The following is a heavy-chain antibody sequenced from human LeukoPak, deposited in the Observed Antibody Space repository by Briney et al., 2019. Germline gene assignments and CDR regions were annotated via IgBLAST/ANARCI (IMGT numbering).Heavy chain of an antibody. J-gene: IGHJ4*02. D-gene: IGHD3-9*01. CDR2: ISSSGTTI. Sequence: GGSLRLSCAASGFTFSDYYMSWIRQAPGKGLEWVSYISSSGTTIYYADSVKGRFTISRDNAKNSLYLQMNSLRAEDTAVYYCASIRYFDWLSSDYWGQGTLVTVSS. CDR3: ASIRYFDWLSSDY. CDR1: GFTFSDYY. V-gene: IGHV3-11*01.